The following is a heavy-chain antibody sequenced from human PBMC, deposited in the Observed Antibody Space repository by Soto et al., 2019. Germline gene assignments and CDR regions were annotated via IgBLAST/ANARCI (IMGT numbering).Heavy chain of an antibody. D-gene: IGHD3-3*01. Sequence: QVQLVQSGAEVKKPGASVNVSCKASGYTFTSYAMHWVRQAPGQRLEGMGWINAGNGNTKYSQKFKGRVTITRDTPGSTAYMELSSLRSEDTAVYYCASCGGGITIFGVDKPYYYYIDVWGKGTTVTVSS. V-gene: IGHV1-3*01. CDR1: GYTFTSYA. CDR2: INAGNGNT. J-gene: IGHJ6*03. CDR3: ASCGGGITIFGVDKPYYYYIDV.